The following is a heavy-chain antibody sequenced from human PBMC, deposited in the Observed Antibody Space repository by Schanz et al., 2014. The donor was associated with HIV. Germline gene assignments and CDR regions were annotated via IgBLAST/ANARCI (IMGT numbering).Heavy chain of an antibody. CDR1: GFTFGNYA. D-gene: IGHD3-10*01. V-gene: IGHV3-9*01. Sequence: EVQLVESGGGLVQPGRSLRLSCAGSGFTFGNYAMHWVRQAPGKGLEWVSGISWSSGNIGYADSVKGRFTISRDNSKNTLYLQMNSLTAEDTAVYYCASDGSGSYLTLSLLYYGMDVWGQGTTVSLSS. CDR3: ASDGSGSYLTLSLLYYGMDV. CDR2: ISWSSGNI. J-gene: IGHJ6*02.